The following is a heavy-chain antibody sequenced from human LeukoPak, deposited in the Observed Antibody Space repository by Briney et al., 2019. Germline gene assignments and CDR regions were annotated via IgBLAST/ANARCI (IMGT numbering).Heavy chain of an antibody. CDR2: ISGSGGST. CDR1: GFTFSSYA. D-gene: IGHD6-19*01. CDR3: AKDIGGSGWSFNGMDV. J-gene: IGHJ6*02. Sequence: GGSLRLSCAASGFTFSSYAMSWVRQAPGKGLEWVSAISGSGGSTYYADSVKGRFTISRDNSKNTLYLQMNSLRAEDTAAYYCAKDIGGSGWSFNGMDVWGQGTTITVSS. V-gene: IGHV3-23*01.